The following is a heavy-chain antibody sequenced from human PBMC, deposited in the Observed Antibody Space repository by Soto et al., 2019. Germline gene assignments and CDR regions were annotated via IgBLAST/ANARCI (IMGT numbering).Heavy chain of an antibody. Sequence: GGSLRLSCAASGFTFSSYAMSWVRQAPGKGLEWVSAISGSGGSTYYADSVKGRFTISRDNSKNTLYLQMNSLRAEDTAVYYCAKGLIVVVPAALDPFDYWSQGTLVTVSS. J-gene: IGHJ4*02. CDR1: GFTFSSYA. D-gene: IGHD2-2*01. CDR3: AKGLIVVVPAALDPFDY. V-gene: IGHV3-23*01. CDR2: ISGSGGST.